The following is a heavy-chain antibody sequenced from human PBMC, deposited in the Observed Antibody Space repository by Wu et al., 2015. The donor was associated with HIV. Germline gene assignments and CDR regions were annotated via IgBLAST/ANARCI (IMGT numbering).Heavy chain of an antibody. V-gene: IGHV1-8*03. CDR2: INGGNGKT. J-gene: IGHJ4*02. Sequence: QVQLVQSGAEVTEPGASVKVSCKISGYTFYNTDVNWVRLAPGHGLEWMGWINGGNGKTGFSQKFQGRVTFSRDKSITTAYMEMRNLKSEDAAVYYCATDGDYMSGSVYWGQGTVVTVSS. CDR1: GYTFYNTD. D-gene: IGHD5-12*01. CDR3: ATDGDYMSGSVY.